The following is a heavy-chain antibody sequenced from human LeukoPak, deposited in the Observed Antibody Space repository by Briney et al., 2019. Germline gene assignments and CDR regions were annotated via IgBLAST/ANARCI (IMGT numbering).Heavy chain of an antibody. Sequence: SETLSLTCTVSGGSISSSSYYWGWIRQPPGKGLEWNGSIYYSGSTYYNPSLKSRVTISVDTSKNQFSLKLSSVTAADTAVYYCARRLGRDYGGNSVHAFDIWGQGTMVTVSS. V-gene: IGHV4-39*01. J-gene: IGHJ3*02. CDR1: GGSISSSSYY. CDR2: IYYSGST. D-gene: IGHD4-23*01. CDR3: ARRLGRDYGGNSVHAFDI.